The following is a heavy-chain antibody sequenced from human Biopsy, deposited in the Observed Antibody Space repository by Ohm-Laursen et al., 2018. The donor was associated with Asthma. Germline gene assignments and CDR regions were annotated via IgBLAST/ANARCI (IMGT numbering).Heavy chain of an antibody. CDR3: AKITTDRQKANNWFDP. V-gene: IGHV3-23*01. CDR1: VLTFSSYG. D-gene: IGHD3-22*01. J-gene: IGHJ5*02. CDR2: ISASGVRT. Sequence: SLRLSCSASVLTFSSYGMTWVRQAPGKGLEWVSSISASGVRTFYADSVKGRFTVSRDSSRNTLYLQLSTLRVEDTAVYFCAKITTDRQKANNWFDPWGQGTLVTVSS.